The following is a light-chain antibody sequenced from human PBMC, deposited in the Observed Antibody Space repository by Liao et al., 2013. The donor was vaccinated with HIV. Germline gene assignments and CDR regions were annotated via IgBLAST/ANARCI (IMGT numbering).Light chain of an antibody. CDR2: HAS. J-gene: IGLJ1*01. CDR1: NIGSKS. V-gene: IGLV3-21*01. Sequence: SYVLTQPPSVSVAPGKTARITCGGNNIGSKSVHWYQQKPGQAPVLLIYHASDRPSGIPERFSGSNSGNTATLTISRVEPGDEADYYCQLWDSSSDHPYVFGTGTQVTVL. CDR3: QLWDSSSDHPYV.